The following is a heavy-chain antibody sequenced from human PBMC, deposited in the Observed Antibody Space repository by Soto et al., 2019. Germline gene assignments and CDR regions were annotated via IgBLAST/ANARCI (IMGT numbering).Heavy chain of an antibody. CDR3: ARDFAYFDS. J-gene: IGHJ4*02. CDR1: GGSFNIGSYS. Sequence: ETLALTGPVSGGSFNIGSYSWSWIRQPPGKGLEWIGYVYHTGRTSYNPSLKSRVSISMDTSKNQFSLNLDSVTAADTAVYFCARDFAYFDSWGQGTLVTVYS. CDR2: VYHTGRT. D-gene: IGHD3-3*01. V-gene: IGHV4-61*01.